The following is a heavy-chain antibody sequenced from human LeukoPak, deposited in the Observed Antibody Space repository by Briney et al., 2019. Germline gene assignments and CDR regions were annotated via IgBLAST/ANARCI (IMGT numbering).Heavy chain of an antibody. CDR1: GGSISSYY. V-gene: IGHV3-23*01. CDR2: LSGSGGST. CDR3: AKERDYGPADY. J-gene: IGHJ4*02. D-gene: IGHD4/OR15-4a*01. Sequence: PSETLSLTCTVSGGSISSYYWSWVRQAPGKGLEWVSGLSGSGGSTDYADSVKGRFTVSRDNSKNTLFLQMNSLRAEDTAIYYCAKERDYGPADYWGQGTLVTVSS.